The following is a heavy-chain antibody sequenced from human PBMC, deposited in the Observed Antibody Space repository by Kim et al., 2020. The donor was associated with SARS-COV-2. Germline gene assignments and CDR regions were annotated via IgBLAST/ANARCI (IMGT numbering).Heavy chain of an antibody. CDR1: GFTFDDYA. CDR2: ISWNSGSI. J-gene: IGHJ4*02. D-gene: IGHD1-1*01. CDR3: AKSGGGTTSFFDY. Sequence: GGSLRLSCAASGFTFDDYAMHWVRQAPGKGLEWVSGISWNSGSIGYADSVKGRFTISRDNAKNSLYLQMNSLRAEDTALYYCAKSGGGTTSFFDYWGQGTLVTVSS. V-gene: IGHV3-9*01.